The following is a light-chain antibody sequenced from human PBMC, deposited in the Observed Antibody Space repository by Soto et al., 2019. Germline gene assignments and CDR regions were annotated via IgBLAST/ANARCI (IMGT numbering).Light chain of an antibody. CDR1: QSISSW. CDR3: TQYYSYSRLT. CDR2: DAS. Sequence: DIQMTQSPSTLSSSVGERVTITCRASQSISSWLAWYQQKPGKAPKLLIYDASSLESGVPSRFSGSGSGTKFSPIISSMQSDDFAAYYCTQYYSYSRLTFGQGTKLEIK. J-gene: IGKJ1*01. V-gene: IGKV1-5*01.